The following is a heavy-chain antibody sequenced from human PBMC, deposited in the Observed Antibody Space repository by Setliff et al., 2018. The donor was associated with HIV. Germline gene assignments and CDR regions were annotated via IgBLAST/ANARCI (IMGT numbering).Heavy chain of an antibody. CDR2: FYTSGST. D-gene: IGHD5-12*01. CDR3: AREIWGQVAHVPYGMDV. V-gene: IGHV4-4*07. CDR1: GGSFSSCYY. J-gene: IGHJ6*02. Sequence: SETLSLTCSVSGGSFSSCYYWTWIRQPAGKGLEWIGRFYTSGSTNYNPSLKSRVTMSVDTSKNQFSLKVRYVTAADTAIYYCAREIWGQVAHVPYGMDVWGQGTTVTVSS.